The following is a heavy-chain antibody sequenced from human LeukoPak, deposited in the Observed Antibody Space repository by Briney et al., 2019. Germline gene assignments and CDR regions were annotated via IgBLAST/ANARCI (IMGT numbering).Heavy chain of an antibody. CDR1: GFSFSTHN. D-gene: IGHD3-10*01. Sequence: GGSLRLSCSASGFSFSTHNMHWVRQAPGKGLEFVSGITSDGENTDYLDFVKGRFTITRDNSKNTLYLHMTSLRPEDTAVYFCVKGRYGTGWDFWGPGTQVIVSS. CDR2: ITSDGENT. CDR3: VKGRYGTGWDF. J-gene: IGHJ4*02. V-gene: IGHV3-64D*06.